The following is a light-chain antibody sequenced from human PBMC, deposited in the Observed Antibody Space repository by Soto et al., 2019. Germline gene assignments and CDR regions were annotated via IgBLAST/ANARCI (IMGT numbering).Light chain of an antibody. CDR3: QSCDNSRRQSV. CDR1: RYNVEAGYH. CDR2: GND. Sequence: QSVLTQPPAVYRASGQRVTISCTGCRYNVEAGYHVHWYQQRPGSAPKLFVFGNDNRPSGVPDRFSGSKSSTSASLAISGLQPEDEGQYYCQSCDNSRRQSVFGGGTKLTVL. V-gene: IGLV1-40*01. J-gene: IGLJ2*01.